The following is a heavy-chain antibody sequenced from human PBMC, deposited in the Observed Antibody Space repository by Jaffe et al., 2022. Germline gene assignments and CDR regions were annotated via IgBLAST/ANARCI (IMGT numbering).Heavy chain of an antibody. Sequence: QVQLVQSGAEVKKPGASVKVSCKASGYTFTSYYMHWVRQAPGQGLEWMGIINPSGGSTSYAQKFQGRVTMTRDTSTSTVYMELSSLRSEDTAVYYCARDPGIAAAGPLYYFDYWGQGTLVTVSS. CDR2: INPSGGST. J-gene: IGHJ4*02. V-gene: IGHV1-46*01. CDR1: GYTFTSYY. D-gene: IGHD6-13*01. CDR3: ARDPGIAAAGPLYYFDY.